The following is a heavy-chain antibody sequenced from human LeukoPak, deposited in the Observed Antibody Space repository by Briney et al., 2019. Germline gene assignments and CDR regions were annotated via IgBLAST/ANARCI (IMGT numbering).Heavy chain of an antibody. V-gene: IGHV3-30*03. Sequence: GGSLRLSCAASGFTLSSYWMSWVRQAPGKGLEWVAVISYDGSNKYYADSVKGRFTISRDNSKNTLYLQMNSLRAEDTAVYYCARILSSAWGELGYWGQGTLVTVSS. CDR2: ISYDGSNK. CDR1: GFTLSSYW. J-gene: IGHJ4*02. D-gene: IGHD6-19*01. CDR3: ARILSSAWGELGY.